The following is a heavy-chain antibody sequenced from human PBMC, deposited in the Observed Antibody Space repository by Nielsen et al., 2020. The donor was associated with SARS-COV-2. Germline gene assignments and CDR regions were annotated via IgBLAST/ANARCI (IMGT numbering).Heavy chain of an antibody. CDR2: INPSGGST. CDR1: GYTFTSYY. Sequence: VSVKVSCKASGYTFTSYYMHWVRQAPGQGLEWMGIINPSGGSTSYAQKLQGRVTMTTDTSTSTAYMELRSLRSDDTAVYYCASMGYYYDSSGPSLDYWGQGTLVTVSS. CDR3: ASMGYYYDSSGPSLDY. V-gene: IGHV1-46*01. D-gene: IGHD3-22*01. J-gene: IGHJ4*02.